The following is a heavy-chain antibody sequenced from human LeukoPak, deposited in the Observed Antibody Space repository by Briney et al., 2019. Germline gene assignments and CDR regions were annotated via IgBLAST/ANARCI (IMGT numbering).Heavy chain of an antibody. Sequence: SVKVSCKASGGTFSSYAISWVRQAPGQGLEWMGGIIPIFGTANYAQKFQGRVTITADESTSTAYMELSSLRSEDTAVYYCASGDYYDSSGPWDYYYYYMDVWGKGTTVTISS. CDR2: IIPIFGTA. CDR1: GGTFSSYA. V-gene: IGHV1-69*13. CDR3: ASGDYYDSSGPWDYYYYYMDV. D-gene: IGHD3-22*01. J-gene: IGHJ6*03.